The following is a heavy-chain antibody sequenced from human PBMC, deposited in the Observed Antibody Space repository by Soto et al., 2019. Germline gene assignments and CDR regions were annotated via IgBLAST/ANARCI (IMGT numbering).Heavy chain of an antibody. V-gene: IGHV4-59*08. CDR3: ARHNYGSGSTYFDX. D-gene: IGHD3-10*01. CDR2: IYYSGST. CDR1: GGSISRYY. J-gene: IGHJ4*02. Sequence: SETLSLTCTVSGGSISRYYWSWIRQPPGKGLEWIGYIYYSGSTNYNTSLKSRVTISVDTSKNHFSLKLNSMTAADTAVYYCARHNYGSGSTYFDXWGQGTLVTVSS.